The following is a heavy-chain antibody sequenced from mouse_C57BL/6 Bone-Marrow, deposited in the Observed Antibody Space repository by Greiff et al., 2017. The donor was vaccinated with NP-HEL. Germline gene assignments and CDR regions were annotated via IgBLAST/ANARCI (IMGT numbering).Heavy chain of an antibody. CDR2: IRGVGST. V-gene: IGHV2-6*01. CDR1: GFSLTSYG. CDR3: ASGIRSYAMDY. Sequence: QVQLKESGPGLVAPSQSLSIPCTVSGFSLTSYGVDWVRQSPGKGLEWLGVIRGVGSTNYNSALKSRLIISKDNSKSQVFLKMNSLQTDDTAMYYCASGIRSYAMDYWGQGTSVTVSS. J-gene: IGHJ4*01.